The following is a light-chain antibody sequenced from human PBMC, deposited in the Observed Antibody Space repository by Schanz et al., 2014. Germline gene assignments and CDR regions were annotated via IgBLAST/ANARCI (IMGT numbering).Light chain of an antibody. CDR3: CSYAGSGTLWV. J-gene: IGLJ3*02. CDR2: EGS. Sequence: QSALTQPASVSGSPGQSITISCTGTSSDVGSYNLVSWYQQHPGKAPKLMIYEGSKRPSGVPDRFSGSKSGNTASLTISGLQAEDEADYYCCSYAGSGTLWVFGGGTKLTVL. CDR1: SSDVGSYNL. V-gene: IGLV2-23*01.